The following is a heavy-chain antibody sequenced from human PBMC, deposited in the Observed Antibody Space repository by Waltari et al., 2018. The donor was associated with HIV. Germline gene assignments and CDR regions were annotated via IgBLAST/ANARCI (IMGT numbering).Heavy chain of an antibody. D-gene: IGHD6-19*01. J-gene: IGHJ4*02. CDR2: LNHSGST. CDR3: ARGGQWLAPPFDY. V-gene: IGHV4-34*01. Sequence: QVQLQQWGAGLLKPSETLSLTCAVYGGSFSGYYWSWLRQPPGKGLGWIGQLNHSGSTIYNPSLKRRVTISVDTAKNQFSRKLSSVTAADTAVYYWARGGQWLAPPFDYWGQGTLVTVSS. CDR1: GGSFSGYY.